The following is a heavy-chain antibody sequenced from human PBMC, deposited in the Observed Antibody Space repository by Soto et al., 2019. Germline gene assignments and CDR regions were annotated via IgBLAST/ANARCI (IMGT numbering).Heavy chain of an antibody. V-gene: IGHV1-69*13. CDR2: IIPIFGTA. Sequence: GASVKVSCKASGGTFSSYAISWVRQAPGQGLEWMGGIIPIFGTANYAQKFQGRVTITADESTSTAYMELSSLRSEDTAVYYCARSFGNYDSSGRYRGANFDYWGQGTLVTVSS. CDR1: GGTFSSYA. J-gene: IGHJ4*02. D-gene: IGHD3-22*01. CDR3: ARSFGNYDSSGRYRGANFDY.